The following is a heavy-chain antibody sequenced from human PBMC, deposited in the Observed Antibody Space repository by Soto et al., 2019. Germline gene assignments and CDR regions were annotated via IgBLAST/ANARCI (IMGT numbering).Heavy chain of an antibody. CDR2: ISATGTT. CDR3: ARDQSGADDF. D-gene: IGHD7-27*01. CDR1: GDSMSTYY. V-gene: IGHV4-4*07. J-gene: IGHJ3*01. Sequence: KPSETLSLTCTVSGDSMSTYYWHWIRQSAEKGLEWIGRISATGTTTYIPSRERRITLSGDTSENEFSLNMKFVTAAVTAVYFCARDQSGADDFWGQGTMVSDSS.